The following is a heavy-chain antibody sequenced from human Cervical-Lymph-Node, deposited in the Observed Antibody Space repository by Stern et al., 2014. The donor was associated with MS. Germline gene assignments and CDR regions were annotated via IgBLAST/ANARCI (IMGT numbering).Heavy chain of an antibody. V-gene: IGHV1-2*02. J-gene: IGHJ6*02. CDR2: INPVHGGT. D-gene: IGHD4-17*01. Sequence: VQLVQSGAEVKKPGASVKVSCKASGYTFTDYYLHWVRQAPGQGLEWMGWINPVHGGTNSARKFQGRVTMTRDTAISTAYMELSRLTSDDTAVYYCARTKTVTTYYGMDVWGQGTTVTVSS. CDR1: GYTFTDYY. CDR3: ARTKTVTTYYGMDV.